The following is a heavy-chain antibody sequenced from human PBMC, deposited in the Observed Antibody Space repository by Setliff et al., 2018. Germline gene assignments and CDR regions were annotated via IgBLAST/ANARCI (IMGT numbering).Heavy chain of an antibody. CDR2: MYHNGDT. Sequence: SETLSLTCAVSDDSTRNNNYFWAWIRQPPGKGLEWIGFMYHNGDTHYSPSLKSRVSLSVDTSKRQVSLKLNTATVADTAVYYCARGTYANSWARFDFWGRGTLVTVSS. V-gene: IGHV4-30-4*08. D-gene: IGHD2-15*01. J-gene: IGHJ4*02. CDR1: DDSTRNNNYF. CDR3: ARGTYANSWARFDF.